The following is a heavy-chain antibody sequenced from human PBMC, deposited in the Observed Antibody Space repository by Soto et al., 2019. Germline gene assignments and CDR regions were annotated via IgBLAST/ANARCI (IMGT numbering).Heavy chain of an antibody. CDR1: GYSFTSYW. CDR2: IDPSDSYT. J-gene: IGHJ6*02. D-gene: IGHD2-2*01. CDR3: ARRAVYCSSTSCHYYGMDV. Sequence: GESLKISCQGSGYSFTSYWISWVRQMPGKGLEWMGRIDPSDSYTNYSPSFQGHVTISADKSISTAYLQWSSLKASDTAMYYCARRAVYCSSTSCHYYGMDVWGQGTTVTVSS. V-gene: IGHV5-10-1*01.